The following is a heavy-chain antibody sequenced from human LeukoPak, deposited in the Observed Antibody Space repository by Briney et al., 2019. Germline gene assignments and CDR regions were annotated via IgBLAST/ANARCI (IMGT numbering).Heavy chain of an antibody. CDR3: ARLRSSGWYSGIRPAYYFDY. Sequence: SETLSLTCAVYGGSFSGYYWSWIRQPPGKGLEWIGEISHSGSTNYNPSLKSRVTISVDTSKNQFSLKLSSVTAADTAVYYCARLRSSGWYSGIRPAYYFDYWGQGTLVTVSS. D-gene: IGHD6-19*01. V-gene: IGHV4-34*01. CDR2: ISHSGST. CDR1: GGSFSGYY. J-gene: IGHJ4*02.